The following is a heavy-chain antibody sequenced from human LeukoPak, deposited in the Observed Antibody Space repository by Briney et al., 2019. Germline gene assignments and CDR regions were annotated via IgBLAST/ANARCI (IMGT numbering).Heavy chain of an antibody. D-gene: IGHD5-18*01. CDR1: GFXFGSYS. CDR2: INSSSSII. CDR3: ARVFPGTAMAHY. Sequence: GGSLRLSCGASGFXFGSYSMNWVRQAPGKGLEWVSYINSSSSIIYYADSVKGRFTISRDNVKNSLYLQMNSLRDEDTAVYYCARVFPGTAMAHYWGRGTLVTVSA. J-gene: IGHJ4*02. V-gene: IGHV3-48*02.